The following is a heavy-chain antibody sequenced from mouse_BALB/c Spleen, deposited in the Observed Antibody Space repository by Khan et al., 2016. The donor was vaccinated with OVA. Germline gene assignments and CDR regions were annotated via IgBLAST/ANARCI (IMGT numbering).Heavy chain of an antibody. D-gene: IGHD3-1*01. V-gene: IGHV1-63*02. CDR3: ARWATCYFDV. CDR1: GYTFTNYW. CDR2: IYPGGDYT. Sequence: VQLQQSGGEVVRPGTSVKISCKASGYTFTNYWLGWVKQRPGHGLEWIGDIYPGGDYTNYNEKFKGKATLTVDTSSSTANMQLSSLTSEDSSVYFCARWATCYFDVWGAGTTVTVSS. J-gene: IGHJ1*01.